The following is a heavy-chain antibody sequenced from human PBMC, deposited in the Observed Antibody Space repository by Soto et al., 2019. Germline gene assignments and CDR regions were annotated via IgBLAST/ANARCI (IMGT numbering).Heavy chain of an antibody. J-gene: IGHJ6*02. CDR3: ARDQGKGYYDFWSGYWYYYYGMDV. CDR2: IYYSGST. Sequence: SETLSLTCTVSGGSVSSGSYYWSWIRQPPGKGLEWIGYIYYSGSTNYNPSLKSRVTISVDTSKNQFSLKLSSVTAADTAVYYCARDQGKGYYDFWSGYWYYYYGMDVWGQGTTVTVSS. D-gene: IGHD3-3*01. V-gene: IGHV4-61*01. CDR1: GGSVSSGSYY.